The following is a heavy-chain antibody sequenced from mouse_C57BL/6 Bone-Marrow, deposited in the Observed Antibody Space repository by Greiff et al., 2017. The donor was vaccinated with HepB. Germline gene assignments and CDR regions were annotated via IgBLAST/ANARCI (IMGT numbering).Heavy chain of an antibody. D-gene: IGHD2-4*01. Sequence: EVQLVESGEGLVKPGGSLKLSCAASGFTFSSYAMSWVRQTPEKRLEWVAYISSGGDYIYYADTVKGRFTISRDNARNTLYLQMSSLKSEDTAMYYCTREGIYYDPSAWFAYWGQGTLVTVSA. CDR1: GFTFSSYA. CDR3: TREGIYYDPSAWFAY. J-gene: IGHJ3*01. V-gene: IGHV5-9-1*02. CDR2: ISSGGDYI.